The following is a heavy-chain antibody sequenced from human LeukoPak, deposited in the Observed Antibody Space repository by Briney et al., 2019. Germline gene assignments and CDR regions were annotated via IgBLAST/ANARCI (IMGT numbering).Heavy chain of an antibody. Sequence: PSQTLSLTCTVSGGSFSSRPYYWSWIRQPAGKGLEWIGRIYTSGDTDYNPSLKSRVTISVDTSKNQFSLQLSSLTASDTAVYYCARVGPYIEVDPWGQGTLVIVSS. J-gene: IGHJ5*02. CDR3: ARVGPYIEVDP. V-gene: IGHV4-61*02. CDR2: IYTSGDT. CDR1: GGSFSSRPYY. D-gene: IGHD5-12*01.